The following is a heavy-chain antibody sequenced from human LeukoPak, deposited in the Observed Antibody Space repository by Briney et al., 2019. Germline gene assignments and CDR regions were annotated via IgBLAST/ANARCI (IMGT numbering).Heavy chain of an antibody. CDR3: ARGYSYGSDYYYGMDV. Sequence: ASGRVSCKASGYTFTSYYLHWVRQAPGQGLEWMGWISGYNGNTKYAQKVQGRVTMTTDTSTGTAYMEPRSLTSDDTAVYYCARGYSYGSDYYYGMDVWGQGTTVTVS. CDR1: GYTFTSYY. V-gene: IGHV1-18*04. CDR2: ISGYNGNT. D-gene: IGHD5-18*01. J-gene: IGHJ6*02.